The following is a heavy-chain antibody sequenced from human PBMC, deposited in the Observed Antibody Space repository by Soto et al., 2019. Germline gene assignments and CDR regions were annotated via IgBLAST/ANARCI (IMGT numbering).Heavy chain of an antibody. V-gene: IGHV3-23*01. J-gene: IGHJ4*02. Sequence: EVQLLESGGGLVQPGGSLRLSCAASGFTFRSYAMSWVRQAPGKGLEWVSAISGSGASTYYADSVKGRFTISRDNSKNTLYLQMNSLRSEDTAVYYCAHFDWFIDYWGQGTLVTVSS. CDR1: GFTFRSYA. CDR2: ISGSGAST. D-gene: IGHD3-9*01. CDR3: AHFDWFIDY.